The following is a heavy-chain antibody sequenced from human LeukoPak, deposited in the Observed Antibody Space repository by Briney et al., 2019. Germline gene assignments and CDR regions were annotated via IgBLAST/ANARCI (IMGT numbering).Heavy chain of an antibody. Sequence: SETLSLTCTVSGGSIGSGSYYWTWIRQPAGKGLEWIGRIYISGSTNYNPSLSSRVTISVDTSKNQFSLKLSSVTAADTAVYYCARTLGYSTSWRAFDIWGQGTMVTVPS. D-gene: IGHD6-13*01. V-gene: IGHV4-61*02. J-gene: IGHJ3*02. CDR3: ARTLGYSTSWRAFDI. CDR2: IYISGST. CDR1: GGSIGSGSYY.